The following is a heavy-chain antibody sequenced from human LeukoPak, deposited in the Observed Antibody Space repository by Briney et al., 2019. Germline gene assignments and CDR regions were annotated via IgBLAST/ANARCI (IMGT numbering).Heavy chain of an antibody. CDR2: IYYSGST. D-gene: IGHD3-10*01. V-gene: IGHV4-59*06. CDR3: ARAYGSGSMYYFDY. Sequence: SETLSLTCTVSGGSISSYYWSWIRQPPGKGLEWIGYIYYSGSTYYNPSLKSRVTISVDTSKNQFSLKLSSVTAADTAVYYCARAYGSGSMYYFDYWGQGTLVTVSS. J-gene: IGHJ4*02. CDR1: GGSISSYY.